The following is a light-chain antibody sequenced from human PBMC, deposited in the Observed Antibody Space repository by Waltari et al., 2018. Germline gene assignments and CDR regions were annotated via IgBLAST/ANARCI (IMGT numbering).Light chain of an antibody. Sequence: SSELTQDPAVSVALGQTIRFTCQGDSLRTSYPSWYQLKPGRAPVLVIFGKDKRPSGIPDRISGYSSGTTSTLTITGAQAEDEADYYCSSRNGRANEVVFAGGTKVTVL. V-gene: IGLV3-19*01. CDR1: SLRTSY. CDR3: SSRNGRANEVV. CDR2: GKD. J-gene: IGLJ3*02.